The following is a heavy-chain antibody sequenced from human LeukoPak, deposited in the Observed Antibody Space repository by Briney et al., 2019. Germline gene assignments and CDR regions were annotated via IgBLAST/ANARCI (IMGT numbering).Heavy chain of an antibody. CDR3: ARDDRYSYGYSQSGHFDY. CDR1: GGSISSSSYY. CDR2: IYYSGST. Sequence: SETLSLTCTVSGGSISSSSYYRGWIRQPPGKGLEWIGSIYYSGSTYYNPSLKSRVTISVDTSKNQFSLKLSSVTAADTAVYYCARDDRYSYGYSQSGHFDYWGQGILVTVSS. D-gene: IGHD5-18*01. J-gene: IGHJ4*02. V-gene: IGHV4-39*02.